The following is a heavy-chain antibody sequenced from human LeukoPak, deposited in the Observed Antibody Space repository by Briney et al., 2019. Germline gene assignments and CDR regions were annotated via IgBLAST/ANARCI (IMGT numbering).Heavy chain of an antibody. J-gene: IGHJ6*02. V-gene: IGHV4-59*08. D-gene: IGHD3-10*01. CDR3: ARATPYYYGSGSLRSYYYGMDV. CDR2: VYDNGNT. CDR1: GGSISGYY. Sequence: SETLSLTCTVSGGSISGYYWSWSQQPPGKGLEWIGYVYDNGNTNYNPSLKSRVAILVDTSRNQFSLILTSLTAADTAVYYCARATPYYYGSGSLRSYYYGMDVWGQGTTVTVSS.